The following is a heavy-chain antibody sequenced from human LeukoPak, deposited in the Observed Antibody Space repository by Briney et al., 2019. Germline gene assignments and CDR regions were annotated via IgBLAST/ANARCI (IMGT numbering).Heavy chain of an antibody. CDR3: ARGETTVTIVH. J-gene: IGHJ4*02. CDR1: GGIFSSYA. Sequence: GASVKVSCEASGGIFSSYAISWVRQAPGQGLEWMGWINTNTGNPTYAQGFTGRFVFSLDTSVSTAYLQIGSLKAEDTAVYYCARGETTVTIVHWGQGTLVTVSS. CDR2: INTNTGNP. D-gene: IGHD4-17*01. V-gene: IGHV7-4-1*01.